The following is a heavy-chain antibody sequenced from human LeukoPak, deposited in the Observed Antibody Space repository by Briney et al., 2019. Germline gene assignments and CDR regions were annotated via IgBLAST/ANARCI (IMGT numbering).Heavy chain of an antibody. CDR2: IYSGGGT. CDR3: ARDSLVRGVRYYFDY. Sequence: GRSLRLSCAASGFTVSSNYMSWVRQAPGKGLEWVSIIYSGGGTSYADSVKGRFTISRDNSKNTLYLQMNSLRAEDTAVYYCARDSLVRGVRYYFDYWGQGTLVTVSS. D-gene: IGHD3-10*01. V-gene: IGHV3-53*01. J-gene: IGHJ4*02. CDR1: GFTVSSNY.